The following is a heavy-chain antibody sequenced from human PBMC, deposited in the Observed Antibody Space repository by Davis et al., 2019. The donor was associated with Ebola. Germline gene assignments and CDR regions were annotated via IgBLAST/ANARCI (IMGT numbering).Heavy chain of an antibody. CDR3: RLGSYHMGDDY. Sequence: GGSLRLSCAASGFIFSLYDMSXXXXXXXXXXXXXXSFLSISNYKYYADSVKGRFTISRDNARNSLYRQMNSLRGEDTAVYYCRLGSYHMGDDYWGQGTLVTVSS. D-gene: IGHD3-10*01. CDR1: GFIFSLYD. CDR2: FLSISNYK. V-gene: IGHV3-21*06. J-gene: IGHJ4*02.